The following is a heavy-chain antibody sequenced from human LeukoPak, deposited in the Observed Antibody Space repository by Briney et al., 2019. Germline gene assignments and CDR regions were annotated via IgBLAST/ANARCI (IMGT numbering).Heavy chain of an antibody. CDR1: GGSISGYY. J-gene: IGHJ4*02. V-gene: IGHV4-34*01. CDR2: INHSGST. D-gene: IGHD2-2*01. Sequence: SETLSLTCTVSGGSISGYYWSWIRQPPGKGLEWIGEINHSGSTNYNPSLKSRVTISVDTSKNQFSLKLSSVTAADTAVYYCAGLGYCSSTSCRGPWGQGTLVTVSS. CDR3: AGLGYCSSTSCRGP.